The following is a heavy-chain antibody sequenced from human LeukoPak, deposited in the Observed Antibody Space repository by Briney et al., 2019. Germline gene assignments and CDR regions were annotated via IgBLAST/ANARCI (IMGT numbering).Heavy chain of an antibody. D-gene: IGHD6-13*01. CDR2: ISGSGGST. Sequence: GGSLRLSCAASGFTFSSYGMSWVRQAPGKGLEWVSAISGSGGSTYYADSVKGRFTISRDNSKNTLYLQMNSLRAEDTAVYYCAKDVAAAGTGSIRWEYNWFDPWGQGTLVTVSS. J-gene: IGHJ5*02. CDR1: GFTFSSYG. V-gene: IGHV3-23*01. CDR3: AKDVAAAGTGSIRWEYNWFDP.